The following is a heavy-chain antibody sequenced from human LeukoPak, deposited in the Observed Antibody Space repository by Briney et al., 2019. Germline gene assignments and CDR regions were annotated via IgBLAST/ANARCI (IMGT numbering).Heavy chain of an antibody. CDR2: ISSSGSTI. CDR3: ARDRWIAAADSTGVDY. J-gene: IGHJ4*02. V-gene: IGHV3-11*04. D-gene: IGHD6-13*01. CDR1: GFTFSDYA. Sequence: GGSLRLSCAASGFTFSDYAMTWIRQAPGKGLEWVSYISSSGSTIYYADSVKGRFTISRDNAKNSLYLQMNSLRAEDTAVYYCARDRWIAAADSTGVDYWGQGTLVTVSS.